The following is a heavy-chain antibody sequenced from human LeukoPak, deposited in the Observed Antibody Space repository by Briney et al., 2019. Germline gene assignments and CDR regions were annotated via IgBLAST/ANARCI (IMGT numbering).Heavy chain of an antibody. CDR2: FDPEDGET. V-gene: IGHV1-24*01. J-gene: IGHJ5*02. D-gene: IGHD2-2*01. CDR3: ATGFHCSSTSCYRDDWFDP. CDR1: GYTLTELS. Sequence: ASVKVSCKVSGYTLTELSMHWVRQAPGKGLEWMGGFDPEDGETIYAQKFQSRVTMTEDTSTDTAYMELSSLRSEDTAVYYCATGFHCSSTSCYRDDWFDPWGQGTLVTVSS.